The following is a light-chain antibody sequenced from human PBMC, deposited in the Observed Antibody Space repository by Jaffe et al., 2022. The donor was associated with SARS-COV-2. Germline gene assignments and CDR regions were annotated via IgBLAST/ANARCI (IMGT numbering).Light chain of an antibody. V-gene: IGKV1-9*01. CDR3: QHLNSYLFT. Sequence: DIQLTQSPSFLSASVGDRVTITCRASQGIRSYLAWYQQKPGKAPKLLIYAASTLQSGVPSRFSGSGSGTEFTLTISSLQPEDFATYYCQHLNSYLFTFGGGTKVEIK. CDR2: AAS. J-gene: IGKJ4*01. CDR1: QGIRSY.